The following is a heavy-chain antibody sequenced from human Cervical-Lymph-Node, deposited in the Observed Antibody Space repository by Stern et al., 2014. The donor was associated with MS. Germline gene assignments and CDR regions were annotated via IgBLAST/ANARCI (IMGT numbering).Heavy chain of an antibody. J-gene: IGHJ4*02. CDR3: ARGPGHTYGTRVDDY. CDR1: GGSFSGYF. CDR2: INHGGST. V-gene: IGHV4-34*01. Sequence: QVQLQQWGVGLLKPSETLSLTCAVYGGSFSGYFWSWIRQPPGKGLEWIGEINHGGSTNSNPSLKSRVTISIDTSRANQFSLRLSSVTAADTAVYYCARGPGHTYGTRVDDYWGQGILVTVSS. D-gene: IGHD5-18*01.